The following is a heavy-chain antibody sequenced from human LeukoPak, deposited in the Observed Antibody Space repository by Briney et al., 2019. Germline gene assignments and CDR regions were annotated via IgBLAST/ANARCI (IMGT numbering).Heavy chain of an antibody. V-gene: IGHV3-64D*06. J-gene: IGHJ3*01. CDR3: TRDSALLGVAFDL. CDR1: GFPFNTYA. Sequence: PGGSLRLSCSASGFPFNTYAIHWVRQAPGKGLEYVAGISSNGDNTDFADSAKGRFTISRDNSKSTLFLQMNSLRAEDTAVYFCTRDSALLGVAFDLWGQGTVVTVPS. CDR2: ISSNGDNT. D-gene: IGHD2-15*01.